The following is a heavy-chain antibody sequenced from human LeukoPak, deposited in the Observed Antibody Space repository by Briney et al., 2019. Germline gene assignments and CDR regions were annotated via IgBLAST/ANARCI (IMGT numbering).Heavy chain of an antibody. J-gene: IGHJ6*03. CDR2: IYTSGST. CDR3: ARAHSGYDWGYYYMDV. CDR1: GGSISSYY. V-gene: IGHV4-4*07. D-gene: IGHD5-12*01. Sequence: SETLSLTCTVSGGSISSYYWSWIRQPAGKGLEWIGRIYTSGSTNYNPSLKSRVTISVDTSKNQFSLKLSSVTAADTAVYYCARAHSGYDWGYYYMDVWGKGTTVTVSS.